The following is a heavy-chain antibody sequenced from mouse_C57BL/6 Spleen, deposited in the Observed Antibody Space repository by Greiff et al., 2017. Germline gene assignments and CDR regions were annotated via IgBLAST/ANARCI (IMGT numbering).Heavy chain of an antibody. CDR1: GYTFTNYW. D-gene: IGHD1-1*01. CDR3: ARCLGSSYWYFDV. CDR2: IYPGGGYT. V-gene: IGHV1-63*01. J-gene: IGHJ1*03. Sequence: QVQLKQSGAELVRPGTSVKMSCKASGYTFTNYWIGWAKQRPGHGLEWIGDIYPGGGYTNYNEKFKGKATLTADKSSSTAYMQFSSLTSEDSAIYYCARCLGSSYWYFDVWGTGTTVTVSS.